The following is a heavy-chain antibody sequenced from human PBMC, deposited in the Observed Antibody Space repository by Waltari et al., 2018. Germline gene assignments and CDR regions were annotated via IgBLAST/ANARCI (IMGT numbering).Heavy chain of an antibody. Sequence: VQLVESGGVLVNPGGSLRLSCSASGFTFSSYAMGWVRQAPGTCLEWIPSIGTSATTTYYLDAVKGRSANSRDNSNNTLYLQMNRLRAEDTATYDCAKMRGGVTTAFDYWGQGTLVTVSS. D-gene: IGHD4-4*01. CDR1: GFTFSSYA. CDR2: IGTSATTT. V-gene: IGHV3-23*04. CDR3: AKMRGGVTTAFDY. J-gene: IGHJ4*02.